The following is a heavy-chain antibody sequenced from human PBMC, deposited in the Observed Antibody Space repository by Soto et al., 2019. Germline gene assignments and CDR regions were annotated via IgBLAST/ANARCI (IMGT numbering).Heavy chain of an antibody. J-gene: IGHJ4*02. CDR2: ISGSGGST. V-gene: IGHV3-23*01. CDR3: AKGRYGYTYGSFDY. Sequence: RLSCAASGITLSSYAMSWVRQAPGKGLEWVSAISGSGGSTYYADSVKGRFTISRDNSKNTLYLQMNSLRAEDTAVYYCAKGRYGYTYGSFDYWGQGTLVTVSS. D-gene: IGHD5-18*01. CDR1: GITLSSYA.